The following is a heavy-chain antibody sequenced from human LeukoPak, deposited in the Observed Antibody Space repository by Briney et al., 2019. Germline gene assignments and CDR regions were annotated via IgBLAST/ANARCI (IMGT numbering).Heavy chain of an antibody. V-gene: IGHV3-15*01. D-gene: IGHD1-26*01. CDR2: IKTKTDGGTT. CDR1: GFTFSSAW. J-gene: IGHJ4*02. Sequence: GGSLRLSCAASGFTFSSAWMSWVRQAPGKGLEWVGRIKTKTDGGTTDYAAPVKGRFTISRDDSKDPLYLQMNSLTTEDTAVYYCITRPNPVGYWGQGTLVTVSS. CDR3: ITRPNPVGY.